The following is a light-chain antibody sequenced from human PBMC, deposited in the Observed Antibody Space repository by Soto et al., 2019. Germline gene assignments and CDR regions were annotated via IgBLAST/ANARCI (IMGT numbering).Light chain of an antibody. CDR1: SSDVGGYKY. V-gene: IGLV2-14*01. J-gene: IGLJ1*01. CDR2: EVS. Sequence: QSALTQPASVSGSPRQSITISCTGTSSDVGGYKYVSWYQQHPGKAPKLMIYEVSDRPSGISSRFSGSKSGNTASLTISGLQTEDEADYYCSSYTSSSTLFGTGTKLTVL. CDR3: SSYTSSSTL.